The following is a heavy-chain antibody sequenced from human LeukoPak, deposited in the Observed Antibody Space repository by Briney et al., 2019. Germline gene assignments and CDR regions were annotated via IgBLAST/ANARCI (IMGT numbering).Heavy chain of an antibody. CDR2: IYSGGST. CDR3: ARAPTVLVGYCISSSCQADY. D-gene: IGHD2-2*01. Sequence: GGSLRLSCAASGFTVSSNYMSWVRQAPGKGLEWVSVIYSGGSTYYADSVKGRFTISRDNSKNTLYLQMNSLRAEDTAVYYCARAPTVLVGYCISSSCQADYWGQGTLVTVSS. J-gene: IGHJ4*02. V-gene: IGHV3-53*01. CDR1: GFTVSSNY.